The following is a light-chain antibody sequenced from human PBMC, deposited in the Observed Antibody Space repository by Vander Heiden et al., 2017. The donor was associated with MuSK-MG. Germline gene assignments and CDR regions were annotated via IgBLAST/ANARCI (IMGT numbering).Light chain of an antibody. J-gene: IGLJ2*01. V-gene: IGLV3-1*01. CDR1: RLGEKY. CDR2: QDS. CDR3: QAWDSSTGVV. Sequence: SYELTQPPSVSVSPGQTDSITCSGARLGEKYACLYQHKPGPSPVLVIYQDSKRPSGIPERFSGSNSGTTATLTISGTQAVDEADYYCQAWDSSTGVVFGGGTKLTVL.